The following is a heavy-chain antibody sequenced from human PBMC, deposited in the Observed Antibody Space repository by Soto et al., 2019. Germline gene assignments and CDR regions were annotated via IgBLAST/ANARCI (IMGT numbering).Heavy chain of an antibody. D-gene: IGHD1-26*01. J-gene: IGHJ6*02. CDR1: GFSLTTGGMC. Sequence: SGPTLVNPTQTLILTCTFSGFSLTTGGMCVTWIRQPPGKALEWLALIDWDDVKYYSTSLKTRLTISRDTSKNQVVPTMTNMDPVDTASYYCARVTMVPATTGGYSLYYYGLDVWGQGITVTVSS. V-gene: IGHV2-70*01. CDR2: IDWDDVK. CDR3: ARVTMVPATTGGYSLYYYGLDV.